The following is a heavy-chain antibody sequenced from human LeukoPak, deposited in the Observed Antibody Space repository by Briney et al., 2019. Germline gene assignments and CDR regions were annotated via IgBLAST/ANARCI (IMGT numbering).Heavy chain of an antibody. V-gene: IGHV4-61*02. J-gene: IGHJ6*03. CDR3: ARERGDTILTYYMDV. D-gene: IGHD3-3*01. CDR2: IYTSGST. Sequence: PSETLSLTCTVSGGSISSGSYYWRWIRQPAGKGLEWIGRIYTSGSTNYNPSLKSRVTISVDTSKNQFSLKLSSVTAADTAVYYCARERGDTILTYYMDVWGKGTTVTVSS. CDR1: GGSISSGSYY.